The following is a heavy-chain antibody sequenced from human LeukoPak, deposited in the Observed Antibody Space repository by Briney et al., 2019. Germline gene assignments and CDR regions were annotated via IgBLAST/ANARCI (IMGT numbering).Heavy chain of an antibody. CDR2: ISGSGGST. D-gene: IGHD2-2*01. Sequence: PGASLRLSCAASGFTFSSYAMSWVRQAPGKGLKWVSAISGSGGSTYYADSVKGRFTISRDNSKNTLYLQMNSLRAEDTAVYYCAKDMTVVVVPAAPWVPFDYWGQGTLVTVSS. CDR3: AKDMTVVVVPAAPWVPFDY. V-gene: IGHV3-23*01. CDR1: GFTFSSYA. J-gene: IGHJ4*02.